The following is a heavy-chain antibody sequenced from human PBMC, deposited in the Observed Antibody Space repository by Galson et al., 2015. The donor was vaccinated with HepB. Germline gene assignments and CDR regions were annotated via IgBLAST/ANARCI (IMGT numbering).Heavy chain of an antibody. CDR2: IYHSGST. D-gene: IGHD3-16*01. CDR1: GYSINSGYY. J-gene: IGHJ4*02. Sequence: LSLTCTVSGYSINSGYYWGWIRQPPGKGLEWIGSIYHSGSTYYNPSLKSRVTISVDTFKNQFSLKLSSVTAADTAVYYCAREPLGGASDYWGQGTLVTVSS. V-gene: IGHV4-38-2*02. CDR3: AREPLGGASDY.